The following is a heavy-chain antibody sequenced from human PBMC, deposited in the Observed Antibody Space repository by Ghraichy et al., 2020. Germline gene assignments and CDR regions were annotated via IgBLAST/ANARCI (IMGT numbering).Heavy chain of an antibody. V-gene: IGHV3-23*01. D-gene: IGHD3-10*01. Sequence: GESLNISCAASGFTFSSYAMSWVRQAPGKGLEWVATISGSGGGTIYADSVIGRFSISRDNSNNTLYLQMNSLRAEDTAVYSCAKIPWPAYSYASGSYFYWGQGTLVTVSS. CDR1: GFTFSSYA. CDR3: AKIPWPAYSYASGSYFY. J-gene: IGHJ4*02. CDR2: ISGSGGGT.